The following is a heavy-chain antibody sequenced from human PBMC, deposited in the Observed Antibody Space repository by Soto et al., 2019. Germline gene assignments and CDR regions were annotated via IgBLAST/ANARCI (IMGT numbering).Heavy chain of an antibody. CDR3: ARNYGYSGYDSLEEGWYFDL. J-gene: IGHJ2*01. CDR2: ISYDGSNK. CDR1: GFTFSSYA. V-gene: IGHV3-30-3*01. D-gene: IGHD5-12*01. Sequence: QVQLVESGGGVVQPGRSLRLSCAASGFTFSSYAMHWVRQAPGKGLEWVAVISYDGSNKYYADSVKGRFTISRDNSKNTLYLQMNSLRAEDTAVYYCARNYGYSGYDSLEEGWYFDLWCRGTLVTVSS.